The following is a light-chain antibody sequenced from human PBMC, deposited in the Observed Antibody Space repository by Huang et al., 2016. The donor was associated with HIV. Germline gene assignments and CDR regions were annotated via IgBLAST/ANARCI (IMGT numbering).Light chain of an antibody. CDR3: QQYNTWPPYT. CDR2: GAS. J-gene: IGKJ2*01. V-gene: IGKV3D-15*01. Sequence: EIVMTQSPATLSMSPGERATLSCRARQSVNNKLACYQQKPGQAPRLLIYGASTRATGIPARFSGSGSGTEFTLTISSLQSEDFAVYYCQQYNTWPPYTFGQGTKLEIK. CDR1: QSVNNK.